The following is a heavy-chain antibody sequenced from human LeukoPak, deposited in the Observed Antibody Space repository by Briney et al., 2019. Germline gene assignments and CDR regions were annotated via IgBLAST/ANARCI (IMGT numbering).Heavy chain of an antibody. J-gene: IGHJ4*02. CDR3: AKGFFAGVGATPYFDY. CDR2: ISYDGSNK. Sequence: GGSLRLSCVASGFTFSSYGMHWVRQAPGKGLEWVAVISYDGSNKYYADSVKGRFTISRDNSKNTLYLQMNSLRAEDTAVYYCAKGFFAGVGATPYFDYWGQGTLVTVSS. V-gene: IGHV3-30*18. CDR1: GFTFSSYG. D-gene: IGHD1-26*01.